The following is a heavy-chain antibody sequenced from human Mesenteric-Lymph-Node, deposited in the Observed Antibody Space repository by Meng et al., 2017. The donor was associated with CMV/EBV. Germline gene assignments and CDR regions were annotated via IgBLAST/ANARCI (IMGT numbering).Heavy chain of an antibody. V-gene: IGHV3-30*04. J-gene: IGHJ6*02. Sequence: GGSLRLSCAASGFPFSDYAMHWVRQAPGKGLEWVAVISSDGSNKYYPDSVTGRLTISRDNSKSTLYLQMNSLRDEDTAVYYCARCLPAPQYCSRVTCSGAYYYYYGMDVWGQGTTVTVSS. D-gene: IGHD2-2*01. CDR3: ARCLPAPQYCSRVTCSGAYYYYYGMDV. CDR2: ISSDGSNK. CDR1: GFPFSDYA.